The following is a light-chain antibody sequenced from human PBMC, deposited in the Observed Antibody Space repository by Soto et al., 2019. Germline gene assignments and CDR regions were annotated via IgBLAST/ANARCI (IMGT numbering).Light chain of an antibody. J-gene: IGKJ1*01. CDR1: QNIDNF. CDR3: QRYRAAAGM. Sequence: VSQNIDNFLVWYQQKPGQAPRLLIYGASSRATGIPDRFSGSGSGTDIPLTTAVLQPDDSAPPFCQRYRAAAGMLGEGTKVDIK. CDR2: GAS. V-gene: IGKV3D-15*03.